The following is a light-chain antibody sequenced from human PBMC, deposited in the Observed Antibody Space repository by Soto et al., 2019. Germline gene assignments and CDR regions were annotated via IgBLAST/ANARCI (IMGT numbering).Light chain of an antibody. CDR2: DAS. Sequence: IVLTQSPAALAESQGKSAVLSCRASQSVSTSLAWYQHKPGQAPRLFIYDASKRAPGIPARFTGSGSGTDFTLTISSLEPEDIAIYYFQVRDVWPSFGQGTKVDIK. J-gene: IGKJ1*01. V-gene: IGKV3-11*01. CDR1: QSVSTS. CDR3: QVRDVWPS.